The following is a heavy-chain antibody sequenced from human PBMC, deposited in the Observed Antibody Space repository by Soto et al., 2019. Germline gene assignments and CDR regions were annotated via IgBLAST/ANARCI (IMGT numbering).Heavy chain of an antibody. D-gene: IGHD6-25*01. CDR2: INYSGSV. Sequence: PSETLSLTCTVSGASIRNGADYWTWIRQYPGKGLEWIGYINYSGSVYYNPSLKSRLSLSLDTSKNQFSLRLTSVTAADTAIYYCARESRAPGPSGVDVWGRGTTVTVSS. CDR1: GASIRNGADY. CDR3: ARESRAPGPSGVDV. V-gene: IGHV4-31*03. J-gene: IGHJ6*02.